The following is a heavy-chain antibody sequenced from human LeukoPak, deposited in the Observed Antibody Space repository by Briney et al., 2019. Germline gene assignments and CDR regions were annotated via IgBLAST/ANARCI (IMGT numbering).Heavy chain of an antibody. J-gene: IGHJ4*02. D-gene: IGHD3-22*01. V-gene: IGHV1-24*01. Sequence: GASVKVSCKVSGYTLTELSMHWVRQAPGKGLEWMGGFDPEDGETIYAQKFQGRVTITADESTSTAYMELSSLRSEDTAVYYCARDVGGYYDSSGSLDYWGQGTLVTVSS. CDR2: FDPEDGET. CDR1: GYTLTELS. CDR3: ARDVGGYYDSSGSLDY.